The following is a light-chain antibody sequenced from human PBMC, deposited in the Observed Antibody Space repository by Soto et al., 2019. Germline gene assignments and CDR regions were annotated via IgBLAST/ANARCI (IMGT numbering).Light chain of an antibody. V-gene: IGKV3-11*01. CDR3: QQRSNWPT. CDR2: GAS. Sequence: TVLTQSPGTLSLSPGEGATLSCRASQSVSSKLAWYQQKPGQAPRLLIYGASTRATGIPARFSGSGSGTDFTLTISSLEPEDFAVYYCQQRSNWPTFGQGTKVDIK. CDR1: QSVSSK. J-gene: IGKJ1*01.